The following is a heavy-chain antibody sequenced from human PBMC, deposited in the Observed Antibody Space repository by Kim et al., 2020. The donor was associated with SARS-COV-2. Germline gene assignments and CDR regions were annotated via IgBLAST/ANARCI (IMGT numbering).Heavy chain of an antibody. CDR1: GFTFSDYY. CDR3: AREARSVTPWGYYYYGMDV. V-gene: IGHV3-11*01. Sequence: GGSLRLSCAASGFTFSDYYMSWIRQAPGKGLEWVSYISSSGSTIYYADSVKGRFTISRDNAKNSLYLQMNSLRAEDTAVYYCAREARSVTPWGYYYYGMDVWGQGTTVTVSS. J-gene: IGHJ6*02. CDR2: ISSSGSTI. D-gene: IGHD3-16*01.